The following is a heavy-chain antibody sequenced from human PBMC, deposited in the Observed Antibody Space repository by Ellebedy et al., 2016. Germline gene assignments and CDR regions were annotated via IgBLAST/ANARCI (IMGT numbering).Heavy chain of an antibody. CDR3: GRNRRSDF. J-gene: IGHJ4*02. CDR2: IKQDGSEK. V-gene: IGHV3-7*01. D-gene: IGHD3-3*01. Sequence: GESLKISCAASGFTFSSYWMSWVRQAPGKGLEWVANIKQDGSEKNYVDSVKGRFTISRDNAKNSLYLQMNSLRAEDTAVYYCGRNRRSDFWGQGTLVTVSS. CDR1: GFTFSSYW.